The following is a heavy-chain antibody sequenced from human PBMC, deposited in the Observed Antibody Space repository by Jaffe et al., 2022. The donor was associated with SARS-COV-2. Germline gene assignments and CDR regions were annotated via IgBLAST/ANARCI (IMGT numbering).Heavy chain of an antibody. J-gene: IGHJ3*01. CDR1: GFKFSTYA. Sequence: QVQLVESGGGVVQPGRSLRLSCAASGFKFSTYAMHWVRQAPGKGLECVAVISYDGTNEFYADSVKGRFTISRDNSKNTLYLQMNSLRADDTAVYYCTRSLAPDAFDLWGQGTVVTLSS. V-gene: IGHV3-30*04. CDR3: TRSLAPDAFDL. CDR2: ISYDGTNE.